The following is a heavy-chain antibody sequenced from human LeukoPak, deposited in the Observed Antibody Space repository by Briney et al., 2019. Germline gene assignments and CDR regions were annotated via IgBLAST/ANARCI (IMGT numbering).Heavy chain of an antibody. CDR1: GGSISSYY. CDR2: IYTSGST. V-gene: IGHV4-4*07. CDR3: ASLHQDCSSTSCYDY. Sequence: PSETLSLTCTVSGGSISSYYWSWIRQPAGKGLEWIGRIYTSGSTNYIPSLKSRVTMSVDTSKNQFSLKLSSVTAADTAVYYCASLHQDCSSTSCYDYWGQGTLVTVSS. D-gene: IGHD2-2*01. J-gene: IGHJ4*02.